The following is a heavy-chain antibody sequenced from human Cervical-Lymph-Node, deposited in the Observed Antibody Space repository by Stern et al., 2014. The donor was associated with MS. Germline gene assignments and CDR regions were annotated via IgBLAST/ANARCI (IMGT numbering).Heavy chain of an antibody. J-gene: IGHJ3*01. CDR2: VDWDDDT. V-gene: IGHV2-70*01. CDR1: GFSLTTDGMC. CDR3: ARTRWGASGRHAARFDH. Sequence: QVTLKESGPALVRPTQTLTLTCSFSGFSLTTDGMCVSWIRQPPGKALQWLALVDWDDDTYYDTSLRTRLTISKDTSKSQVFLTMANMDPVDTATYFCARTRWGASGRHAARFDHWGQGTVVTVSS. D-gene: IGHD1-26*01.